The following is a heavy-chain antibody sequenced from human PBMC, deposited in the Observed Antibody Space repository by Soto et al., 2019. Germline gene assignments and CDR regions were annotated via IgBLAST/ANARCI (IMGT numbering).Heavy chain of an antibody. D-gene: IGHD5-18*01. J-gene: IGHJ4*02. Sequence: TPSLTCTVSGDSVSSYNYYWTWSRQSPGKGLEWVGYIYSSGSTKYNPSLKSRVTISIHTSSNQFSLNLTSVTAAETAVYYCARDIRGYSRAFDFWGQGTLVTVSS. CDR3: ARDIRGYSRAFDF. CDR2: IYSSGST. CDR1: GDSVSSYNYY. V-gene: IGHV4-61*01.